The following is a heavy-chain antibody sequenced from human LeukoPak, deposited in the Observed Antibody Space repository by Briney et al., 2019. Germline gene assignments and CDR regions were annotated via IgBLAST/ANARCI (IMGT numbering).Heavy chain of an antibody. D-gene: IGHD3-10*01. V-gene: IGHV3-23*01. J-gene: IGHJ6*02. CDR1: GFTFSNYA. CDR3: AKVPYSDYGSGRPPFMDV. Sequence: GGSLRLSCAASGFTFSNYAMSWVRQAPGKGLEWVSTISNTGSDTYYADSVRGRFTISRDNSENTLYLQMNNLRAEDTAIHYCAKVPYSDYGSGRPPFMDVWGQGTTVAVSS. CDR2: ISNTGSDT.